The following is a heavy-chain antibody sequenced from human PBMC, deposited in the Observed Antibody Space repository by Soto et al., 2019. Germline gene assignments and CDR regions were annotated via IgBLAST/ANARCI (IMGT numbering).Heavy chain of an antibody. Sequence: QVQLVQSGAEVKKPGSSVKVSCKASGGTFSSYAISWVRQAPGQGLEWMGGIIPIFGTANYAQKFQGGVTITADESTSTASMELSSLRSEDTAVYFCARHVPTGGDYYGMDVWGQGTTVTVSS. CDR3: ARHVPTGGDYYGMDV. D-gene: IGHD2-8*02. V-gene: IGHV1-69*12. CDR1: GGTFSSYA. CDR2: IIPIFGTA. J-gene: IGHJ6*02.